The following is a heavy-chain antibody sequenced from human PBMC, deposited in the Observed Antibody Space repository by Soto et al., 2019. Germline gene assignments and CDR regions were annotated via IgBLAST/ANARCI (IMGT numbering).Heavy chain of an antibody. Sequence: SSETLSLTCTVSGGSISSYYWSWIRQPPGKGLEWIGYICYSGSTNYNPSLKSRVTISVDTSKNQFSLKLSSVTAADTAVYYCASSYSSSSGLDYWGQGTLVTVSS. V-gene: IGHV4-59*01. CDR1: GGSISSYY. J-gene: IGHJ4*02. CDR3: ASSYSSSSGLDY. CDR2: ICYSGST. D-gene: IGHD6-6*01.